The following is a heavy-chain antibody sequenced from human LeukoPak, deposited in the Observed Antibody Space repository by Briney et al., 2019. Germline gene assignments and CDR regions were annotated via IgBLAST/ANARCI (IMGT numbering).Heavy chain of an antibody. V-gene: IGHV4-39*01. CDR2: IYYSGTT. J-gene: IGHJ6*02. CDR3: VSQQLADYYYYGMDV. CDR1: GGSISTSSYY. D-gene: IGHD6-13*01. Sequence: SETLSLTCSVSGGSISTSSYYWGWIRQPPGKGLEWIGSIYYSGTTYYNPSLQSRVTMSVDTSKNQFSLKLYFVTAADTAVYYCVSQQLADYYYYGMDVWGQGTTVTVSS.